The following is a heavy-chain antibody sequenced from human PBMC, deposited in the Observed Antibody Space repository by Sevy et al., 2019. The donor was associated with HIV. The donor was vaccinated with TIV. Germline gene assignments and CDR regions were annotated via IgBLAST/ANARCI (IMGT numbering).Heavy chain of an antibody. CDR1: GFTFSSYA. CDR2: ISYDGSNK. D-gene: IGHD1-1*01. Sequence: GGSLRLSCAASGFTFSSYAMHWVRQAPGKGLEWVAVISYDGSNKYYADSVKGRFTISRDNSKNTLYLQMNSLRAEDTAVYYCARDTNDGFFDYWGQRTLVTVSS. V-gene: IGHV3-30-3*01. J-gene: IGHJ4*02. CDR3: ARDTNDGFFDY.